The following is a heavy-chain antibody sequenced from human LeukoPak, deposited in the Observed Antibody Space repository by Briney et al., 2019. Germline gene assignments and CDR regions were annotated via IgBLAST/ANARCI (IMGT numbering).Heavy chain of an antibody. D-gene: IGHD2-2*01. CDR1: GYTFTSYY. Sequence: GASVKVSCKASGYTFTSYYMHWVRQAPGQGLEWMGIINPSGGSTSYAQKFQGRVTMTRDTSTSTVYMELSSLRSEDTAVYYCTRAGGGYCSSTSCQKLPDYWGQGTLVTVSS. J-gene: IGHJ4*02. V-gene: IGHV1-46*01. CDR3: TRAGGGYCSSTSCQKLPDY. CDR2: INPSGGST.